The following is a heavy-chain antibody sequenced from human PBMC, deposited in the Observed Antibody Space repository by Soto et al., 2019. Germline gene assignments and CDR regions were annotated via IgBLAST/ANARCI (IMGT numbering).Heavy chain of an antibody. D-gene: IGHD3-16*01. CDR1: GFTFTSSA. V-gene: IGHV1-58*01. CDR3: ARDLAPSGLDGMDV. Sequence: SVKVSCKASGFTFTSSAVQWVRQARGQRLEWIGWIAVGSGNTNYAQKFQERVTITRDMSTSTAYMELSSLRAEDTAVYYCARDLAPSGLDGMDVWGQGTTVTVSS. J-gene: IGHJ6*02. CDR2: IAVGSGNT.